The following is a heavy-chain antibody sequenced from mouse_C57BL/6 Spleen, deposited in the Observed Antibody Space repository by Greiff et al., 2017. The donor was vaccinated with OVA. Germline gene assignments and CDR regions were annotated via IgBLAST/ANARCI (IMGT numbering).Heavy chain of an antibody. CDR3: ARSSYYSNYFYFDY. J-gene: IGHJ2*01. CDR2: ISDGGSYT. Sequence: EVQGVESGGGLVKPGGSLKLSCAASGFTFSSYAMSWVRQTPEKRLEWVATISDGGSYTYYPDNVKGRFTISRDNAKNNLYLQMSHLKSEDTAMYYCARSSYYSNYFYFDYWGQGTTLTVSS. V-gene: IGHV5-4*01. CDR1: GFTFSSYA. D-gene: IGHD2-5*01.